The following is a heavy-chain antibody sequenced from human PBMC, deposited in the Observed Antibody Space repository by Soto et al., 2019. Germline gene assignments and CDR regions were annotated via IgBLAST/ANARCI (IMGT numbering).Heavy chain of an antibody. CDR3: GKERRGSGWSVCNF. Sequence: QVQMVESGGGVVQPGRSLRLSCAASGFSFENYGMHWVRQAPGRGLEWVAIIWYDGSLQYYAAAVKGRFTISRDNSKNTLYLEMNSLRVDDTAVYYCGKERRGSGWSVCNFWGQGTLVTVSS. CDR1: GFSFENYG. V-gene: IGHV3-33*06. D-gene: IGHD6-19*01. J-gene: IGHJ4*02. CDR2: IWYDGSLQ.